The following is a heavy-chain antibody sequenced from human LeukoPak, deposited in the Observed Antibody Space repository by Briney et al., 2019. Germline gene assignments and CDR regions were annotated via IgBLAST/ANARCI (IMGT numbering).Heavy chain of an antibody. Sequence: GGSLRLSCAASGFTFSSYWMHWVRQAPGEGLVWVSRINSDGSSTSYADSVKGRFTISRDNAKNTLYLQMNSLRAEDTAVYYCARAGGYEGNWFDPWGQGTLVTVSS. CDR2: INSDGSST. CDR1: GFTFSSYW. D-gene: IGHD5-12*01. CDR3: ARAGGYEGNWFDP. V-gene: IGHV3-74*01. J-gene: IGHJ5*02.